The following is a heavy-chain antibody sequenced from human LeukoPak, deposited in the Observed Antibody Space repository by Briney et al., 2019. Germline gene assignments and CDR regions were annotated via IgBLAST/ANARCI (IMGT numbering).Heavy chain of an antibody. CDR3: ARGAKYCSSTSCQPWFDP. D-gene: IGHD2-2*01. J-gene: IGHJ5*02. CDR2: IWYDGSNK. CDR1: GFTFRSYG. V-gene: IGHV3-33*01. Sequence: PGRSLRLSCAASGFTFRSYGMHWVRQAPGKGLEWVAVIWYDGSNKYYADSVKGRFAISRDNSKNTLYLQMNSLRAEDTAVYYCARGAKYCSSTSCQPWFDPWGQGTLVTVSS.